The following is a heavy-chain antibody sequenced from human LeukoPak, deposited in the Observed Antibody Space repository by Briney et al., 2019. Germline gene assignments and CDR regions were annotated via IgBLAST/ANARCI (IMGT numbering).Heavy chain of an antibody. V-gene: IGHV1-18*01. CDR1: GYTFTSYG. CDR2: ISAYNGNT. CDR3: ARGTTTVSPPYYYGMDV. Sequence: GASVKVSCKASGYTFTSYGISWVRQAPGQGLEWMGWISAYNGNTNYAQKLQGRVTMTTDTSTSTAYMELRSLRSDDTAVYYCARGTTTVSPPYYYGMDVWGKGTTVTVSS. J-gene: IGHJ6*04. D-gene: IGHD4-11*01.